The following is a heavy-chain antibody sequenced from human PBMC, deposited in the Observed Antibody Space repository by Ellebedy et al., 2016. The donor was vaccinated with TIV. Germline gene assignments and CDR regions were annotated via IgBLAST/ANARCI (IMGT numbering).Heavy chain of an antibody. D-gene: IGHD1-1*01. V-gene: IGHV3-30*04. CDR1: GFTFTTYA. J-gene: IGHJ4*02. Sequence: GESLKISCAASGFTFTTYAIHWVRQAPGKGLEWVAVISYDGTNKYYADSVKSRFTISRDNSKNTLYLQMNSLRAEDTAVYYCARDKLGPIDGTLDYWGQGTLVTVSS. CDR3: ARDKLGPIDGTLDY. CDR2: ISYDGTNK.